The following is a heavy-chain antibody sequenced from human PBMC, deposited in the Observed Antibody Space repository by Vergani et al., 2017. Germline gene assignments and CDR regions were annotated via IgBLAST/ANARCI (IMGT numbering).Heavy chain of an antibody. CDR3: AHIIAARLPDY. D-gene: IGHD6-6*01. J-gene: IGHJ4*02. V-gene: IGHV2-5*02. Sequence: QITLKESGPTLVKPTQTLTLTCTFSGFSLRTSGVGVGWIRQPPGKALEWLSIIYWDDDKRYSPSLKIRLTITKDTSKNQVVLTMTNMDPVDTATYYCAHIIAARLPDYWDQGTLVTVSS. CDR2: IYWDDDK. CDR1: GFSLRTSGVG.